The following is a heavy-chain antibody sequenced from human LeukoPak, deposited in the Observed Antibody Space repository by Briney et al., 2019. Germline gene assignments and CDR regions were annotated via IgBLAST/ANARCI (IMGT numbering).Heavy chain of an antibody. Sequence: ASVKVSCKASGYTFTSYAMNWVRQAPGQGLEWMGWIITNTGNPTYAQGFTGRFVLSLDTSVSTAYLQISSLKAEDTAVYYCARDLGGGTYCGGDCLLSWGQGTLVTVSS. CDR2: IITNTGNP. CDR1: GYTFTSYA. D-gene: IGHD2-21*02. V-gene: IGHV7-4-1*02. CDR3: ARDLGGGTYCGGDCLLS. J-gene: IGHJ5*02.